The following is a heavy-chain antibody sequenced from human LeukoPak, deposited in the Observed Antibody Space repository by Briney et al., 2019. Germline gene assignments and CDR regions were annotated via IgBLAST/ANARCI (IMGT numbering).Heavy chain of an antibody. J-gene: IGHJ4*02. V-gene: IGHV1-2*02. CDR3: ARDFPYSRRSFDY. CDR1: GYTFTDFY. D-gene: IGHD2-15*01. Sequence: ASVTVSFKGAGYTFTDFYIHWVRQAPGQGLEWMGWINPNSGGTDYSQKFQGRVTITRDTSSSTAYMELSRLRSDDTAVYYCARDFPYSRRSFDYWGQGTLVTVSS. CDR2: INPNSGGT.